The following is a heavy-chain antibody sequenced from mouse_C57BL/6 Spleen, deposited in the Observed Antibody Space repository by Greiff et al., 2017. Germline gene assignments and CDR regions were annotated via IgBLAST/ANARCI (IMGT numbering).Heavy chain of an antibody. CDR1: GYAFSSSW. CDR2: IYPGDGDT. V-gene: IGHV1-82*01. J-gene: IGHJ3*01. Sequence: VQLQQPGAELVKPGASVKISCKASGYAFSSSWMNWVKQRPGKGLEWIGRIYPGDGDTNYNGKFKGKATLTADKSSSTAYMQLSSLTSEDSAVYFCAGSNWDGFAYWGKGTLVTVSA. D-gene: IGHD4-1*01. CDR3: AGSNWDGFAY.